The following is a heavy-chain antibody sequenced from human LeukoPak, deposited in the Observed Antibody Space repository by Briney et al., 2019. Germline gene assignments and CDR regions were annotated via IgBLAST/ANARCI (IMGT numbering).Heavy chain of an antibody. J-gene: IGHJ4*02. D-gene: IGHD3-10*01. CDR2: ISGSSQTI. CDR1: GFTFGDYF. Sequence: PGGSLRLSCEGTGFTFGDYFMTWIRQAPGKGPEWLAYISGSSQTIYYADSVRGRFTISRDNSKNTLYLQMNSLRAEDTAVYYCASPGRYYYGSGSYYTLDYWGQGTLVTVSS. CDR3: ASPGRYYYGSGSYYTLDY. V-gene: IGHV3-11*01.